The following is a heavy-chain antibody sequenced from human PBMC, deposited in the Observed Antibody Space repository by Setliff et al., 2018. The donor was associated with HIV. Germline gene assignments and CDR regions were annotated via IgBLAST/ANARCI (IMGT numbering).Heavy chain of an antibody. CDR1: GYMILGYK. CDR2: ISPNNGAA. Sequence: ASVKVSCKAIGYMILGYKMNWVRQAPGQGLEWIGRISPNNGAAEYAPKFQGRVSMTLDTSISTSYLEIPRLTSDDAAVYYCALPRVFDSFHVWGQGTMVTVS. CDR3: ALPRVFDSFHV. J-gene: IGHJ3*01. V-gene: IGHV1-2*06.